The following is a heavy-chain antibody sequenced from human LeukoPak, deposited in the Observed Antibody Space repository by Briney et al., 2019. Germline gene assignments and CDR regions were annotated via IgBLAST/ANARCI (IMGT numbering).Heavy chain of an antibody. CDR2: INPNSGGT. V-gene: IGHV1-2*02. CDR3: ATESSGWYLYVY. Sequence: ASVRVSCKASGYTFTGYYMHWVRQAPGQGLEWMGWINPNSGGTNYAQKFQGRVTMTRDTSISTAYMELSRLRSDDTAVYYCATESSGWYLYVYWGQGTLVTVSS. J-gene: IGHJ4*02. CDR1: GYTFTGYY. D-gene: IGHD6-19*01.